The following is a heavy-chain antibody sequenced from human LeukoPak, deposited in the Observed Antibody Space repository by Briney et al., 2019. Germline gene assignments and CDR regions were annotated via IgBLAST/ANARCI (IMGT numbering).Heavy chain of an antibody. V-gene: IGHV4-59*05. D-gene: IGHD6-6*01. Sequence: SETLSLTCTVSGGSVSSYYWSWIRQPPGKGLEWIGSIYYSGSTYYNPSLKSRVTISVDTSKNQFSLKLSSVTAADTAVYYCARHQRAWQLARFDPWGQGTLVTVSS. J-gene: IGHJ5*02. CDR2: IYYSGST. CDR3: ARHQRAWQLARFDP. CDR1: GGSVSSYY.